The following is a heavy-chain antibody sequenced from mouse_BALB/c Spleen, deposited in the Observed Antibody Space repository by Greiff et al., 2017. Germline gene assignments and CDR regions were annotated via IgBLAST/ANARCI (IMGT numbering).Heavy chain of an antibody. CDR3: ARDRRGSSYWDFDV. CDR1: GFSLTSYG. Sequence: VMLVESGPGLVAPSQSLSITCTVSGFSLTSYGVHWVRQPPGKGLEWLGVIWAGGSKNYNSALMSRLSISKDNSKSQVFLKMNSLQTDDTAMYYCARDRRGSSYWDFDVWGAGTTVTVSS. V-gene: IGHV2-9*02. D-gene: IGHD1-1*01. J-gene: IGHJ1*01. CDR2: IWAGGSK.